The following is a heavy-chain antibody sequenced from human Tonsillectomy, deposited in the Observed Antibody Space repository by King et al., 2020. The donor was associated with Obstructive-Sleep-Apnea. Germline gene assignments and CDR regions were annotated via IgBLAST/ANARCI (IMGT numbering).Heavy chain of an antibody. CDR3: ARDIGLARAFDY. CDR2: IHYSSST. CDR1: GGSISSSTYY. J-gene: IGHJ4*02. D-gene: IGHD5-12*01. V-gene: IGHV4-39*07. Sequence: QLQESGPGLVKPSETLSLTCTVSGGSISSSTYYWGWIRQPPGNGLEWIGTIHYSSSTYYNPSLKSRVAISEDTSKNQFSLKLSSVTAADTAVYYCARDIGLARAFDYWGQGTLVTVSS.